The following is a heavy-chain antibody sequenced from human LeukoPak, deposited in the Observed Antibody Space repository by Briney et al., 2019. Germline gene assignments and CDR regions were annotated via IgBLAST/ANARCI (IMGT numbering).Heavy chain of an antibody. V-gene: IGHV1-69*04. Sequence: ASVKVSCKASGGTFSSYAISWVRQAPGQGLEWMGRIIPILGIANYAQKFQGRVTITADKSTSTAYMELSSLRSEDTAVYYCARSPFNYLNGMDVWGQGTTVTVSS. CDR3: ARSPFNYLNGMDV. CDR2: IIPILGIA. CDR1: GGTFSSYA. J-gene: IGHJ6*02. D-gene: IGHD2/OR15-2a*01.